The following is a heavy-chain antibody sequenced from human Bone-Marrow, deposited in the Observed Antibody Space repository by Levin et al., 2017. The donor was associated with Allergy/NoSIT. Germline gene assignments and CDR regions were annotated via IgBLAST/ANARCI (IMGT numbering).Heavy chain of an antibody. Sequence: GESLKISCAASGFIFSNFAMSWVRQSPEKGLEWVALISNGGDRTYYADSVKGRFTISRDNSNNVLYLQMNSLRAEDTAIYYCAKDGFLEWLSTGGECDYWGQGTLVTVSS. CDR2: ISNGGDRT. CDR1: GFIFSNFA. V-gene: IGHV3-23*01. D-gene: IGHD3-3*01. J-gene: IGHJ4*02. CDR3: AKDGFLEWLSTGGECDY.